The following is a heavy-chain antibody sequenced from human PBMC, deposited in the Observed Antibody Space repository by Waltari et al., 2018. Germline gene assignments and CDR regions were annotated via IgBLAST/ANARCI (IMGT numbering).Heavy chain of an antibody. D-gene: IGHD3-3*01. CDR3: ARDITIFGVVIHSYGMDV. J-gene: IGHJ6*02. V-gene: IGHV4-59*01. CDR1: GASFSSYY. Sequence: QVQLQESGPGLVKPSETLSPTCTVSGASFSSYYWTWIRQPPGKGLEWIGYIYYSGSTNYNPSLKSRVTISVDTSKNQFSLKLSSVTAADTAVYYCARDITIFGVVIHSYGMDVWGQGTTVTVSS. CDR2: IYYSGST.